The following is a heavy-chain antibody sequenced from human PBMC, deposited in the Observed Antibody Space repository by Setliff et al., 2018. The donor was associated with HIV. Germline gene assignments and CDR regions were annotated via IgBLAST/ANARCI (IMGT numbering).Heavy chain of an antibody. J-gene: IGHJ4*02. V-gene: IGHV1-8*01. Sequence: ASVKVSCKASGYTFSSYDINWVRQATGQGLEWMGWRNPNSGNTGYAQKFQGRVTMTRNTAISTAYMELSSLRSEDTAMYYCARFSYGSVWPETDYWGQGTLVTVSS. D-gene: IGHD6-25*01. CDR1: GYTFSSYD. CDR3: ARFSYGSVWPETDY. CDR2: RNPNSGNT.